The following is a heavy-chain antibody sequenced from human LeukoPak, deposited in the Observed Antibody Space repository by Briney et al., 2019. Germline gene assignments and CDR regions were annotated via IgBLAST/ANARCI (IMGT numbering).Heavy chain of an antibody. Sequence: SETLSLTCTVSGGSISSYYWSWIRQPAGKGLEWIGRIYTSGSTNYNPSLKSRVTMPVDTSKNQFSLKLSSVTAADTAVYYCAREYSSSWSNWFDPWGQGTLVTVSS. CDR1: GGSISSYY. CDR3: AREYSSSWSNWFDP. D-gene: IGHD6-13*01. J-gene: IGHJ5*02. CDR2: IYTSGST. V-gene: IGHV4-4*07.